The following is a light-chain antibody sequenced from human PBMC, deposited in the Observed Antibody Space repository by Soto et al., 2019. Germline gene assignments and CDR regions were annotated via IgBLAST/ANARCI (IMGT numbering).Light chain of an antibody. J-gene: IGKJ1*01. CDR2: DAS. CDR3: QQYGSSPWT. CDR1: QTVRNNY. V-gene: IGKV3-20*01. Sequence: EFVLTPSPGTLSLPPGERATLSCRASQTVRNNYLAWYQQKPGQAPKLLIYDASSRATGIPDRFSGGGSGTDFILTISRLEPEDFAVYYCQQYGSSPWTFGQGTKVDI.